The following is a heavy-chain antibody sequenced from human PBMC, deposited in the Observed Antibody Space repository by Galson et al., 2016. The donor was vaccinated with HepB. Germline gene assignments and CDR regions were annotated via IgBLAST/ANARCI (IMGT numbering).Heavy chain of an antibody. Sequence: SLRLSCASSDFMFNNDSMNWVRQAPGKGLEWVSSISPLSDYIFYADSVQGRFAISRDNAKKSLYLQMNSLRVEDTAVYYCVRIGEWQEFDYWGQGTLVTVSS. CDR3: VRIGEWQEFDY. V-gene: IGHV3-21*01. J-gene: IGHJ4*02. CDR1: DFMFNNDS. D-gene: IGHD3-10*01. CDR2: ISPLSDYI.